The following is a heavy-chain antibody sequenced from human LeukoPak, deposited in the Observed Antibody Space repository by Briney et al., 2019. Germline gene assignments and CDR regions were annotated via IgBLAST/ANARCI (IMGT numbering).Heavy chain of an antibody. J-gene: IGHJ3*02. V-gene: IGHV3-23*01. D-gene: IGHD6-19*01. Sequence: PGGSLRLSCRGSGFSFSTYAMSWVRQAPGKGLQWVSAISSSGGSTYYADSVKGRFTISRGNSKNTLYLQMNSLRAEDTAVYYCAKGYSSGWLDAFDIWGQGTMVTVSS. CDR2: ISSSGGST. CDR1: GFSFSTYA. CDR3: AKGYSSGWLDAFDI.